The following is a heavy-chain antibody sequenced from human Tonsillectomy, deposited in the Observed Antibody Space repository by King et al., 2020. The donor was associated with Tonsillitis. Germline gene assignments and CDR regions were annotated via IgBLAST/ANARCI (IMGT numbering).Heavy chain of an antibody. D-gene: IGHD6-13*01. CDR1: GYTFTRYY. Sequence: VQLVQSGAEVKTPGASVKISCKASGYTFTRYYTHWVRQAPGQGLECMGIINPTGGSTSYTQKFQDRVTMTRDTSTNTVYMELSGLRSEDTAVYYCARAYSTWAPLDYWGQGTLVTVSS. J-gene: IGHJ4*02. CDR2: INPTGGST. V-gene: IGHV1-46*01. CDR3: ARAYSTWAPLDY.